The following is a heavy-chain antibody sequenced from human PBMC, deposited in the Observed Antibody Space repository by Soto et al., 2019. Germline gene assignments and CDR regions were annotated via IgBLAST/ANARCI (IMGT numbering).Heavy chain of an antibody. CDR3: SHRIFLRTFDVDNDAFDL. D-gene: IGHD3-16*01. CDR1: GFSLTTSGEA. J-gene: IGHJ3*01. Sequence: QITLKESGPPLVKPTETLTLTCTFSGFSLTTSGEAVAWIRQPPGKALEWLALIFWDDDRRHSQSLKTRVTITKDNSKNQVLLTMTDMDPADTGTNYFSHRIFLRTFDVDNDAFDLGGQGTRVTVS. CDR2: IFWDDDR. V-gene: IGHV2-5*02.